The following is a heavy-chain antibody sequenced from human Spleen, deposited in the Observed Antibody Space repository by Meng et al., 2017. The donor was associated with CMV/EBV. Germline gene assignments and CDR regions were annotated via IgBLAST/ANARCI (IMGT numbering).Heavy chain of an antibody. CDR3: ARDRKEYCNSTRCYNGMDV. CDR1: GFSFSTYS. Sequence: GGSLRLSCAGSGFSFSTYSMNWVRQAPGKGLEWVLYISSGSSTKYYADFVGGRFSISRDNARNSLYLQMDSLRAEDTAVYYCARDRKEYCNSTRCYNGMDVWGQGTTVTVSS. D-gene: IGHD2-2*01. CDR2: ISSGSSTK. J-gene: IGHJ6*02. V-gene: IGHV3-48*04.